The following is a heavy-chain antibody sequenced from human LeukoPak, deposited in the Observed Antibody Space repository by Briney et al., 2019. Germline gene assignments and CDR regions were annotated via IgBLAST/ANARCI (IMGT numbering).Heavy chain of an antibody. J-gene: IGHJ6*03. CDR3: ARARGIGYYMDV. Sequence: PGGSLRLSWAASGFTLSSYWMSWVRQAPGKGRGWVANIKQDGSEKYYVDSVKGRFTISRDNAKNSLYLQMNSLRAEDTAVYYCARARGIGYYMDVWGKGTTVTVSS. CDR1: GFTLSSYW. D-gene: IGHD1-14*01. CDR2: IKQDGSEK. V-gene: IGHV3-7*01.